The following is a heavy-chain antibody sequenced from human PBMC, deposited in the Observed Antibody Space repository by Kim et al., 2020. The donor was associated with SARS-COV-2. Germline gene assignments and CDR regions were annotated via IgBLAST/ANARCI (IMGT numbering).Heavy chain of an antibody. CDR3: ARLSEDIVVLDY. Sequence: YYADSVQGRFTISRDNSKNTLYLQMNSLRAEDTAVYYCARLSEDIVVLDYWGQGTLVTVSS. D-gene: IGHD2-15*01. J-gene: IGHJ4*02. V-gene: IGHV3-53*01.